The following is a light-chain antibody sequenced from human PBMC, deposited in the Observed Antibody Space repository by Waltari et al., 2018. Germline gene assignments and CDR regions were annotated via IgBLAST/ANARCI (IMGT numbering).Light chain of an antibody. CDR1: SSDVGNYKR. CDR2: AVS. J-gene: IGLJ2*01. V-gene: IGLV2-23*02. Sequence: QSALTQPASVSGSPGQSITISCTGTSSDVGNYKRVSWYQQHPGKAPKLMIYAVSKPPSGVSDRFSGSESGYMASLTISGLQPEDEAEYFCSSYAGSSKGVFGGGTKVTVL. CDR3: SSYAGSSKGV.